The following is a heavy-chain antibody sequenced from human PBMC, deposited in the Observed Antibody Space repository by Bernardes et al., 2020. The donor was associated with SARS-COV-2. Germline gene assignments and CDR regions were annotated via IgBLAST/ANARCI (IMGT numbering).Heavy chain of an antibody. CDR2: IYYSGST. J-gene: IGHJ5*02. Sequence: SETLSLTCTVSGGSISSYYWSWIRQPPGKGLEWIGYIYYSGSTNYNPSLKSRVTISVDTSKNQFSLKLSSVTAADTAVYYCARRALGYCSSTSCYYAFDPWGQGTLVTVSS. CDR1: GGSISSYY. CDR3: ARRALGYCSSTSCYYAFDP. V-gene: IGHV4-59*08. D-gene: IGHD2-2*01.